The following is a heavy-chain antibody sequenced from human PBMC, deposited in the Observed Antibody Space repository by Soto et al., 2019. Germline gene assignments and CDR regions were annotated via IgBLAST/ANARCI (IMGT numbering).Heavy chain of an antibody. CDR3: ARRLYCGGDCYSGFDY. CDR2: IYPGDSDT. CDR1: GYTFSNYW. Sequence: GESLKISCNGSGYTFSNYWIDWVRQMPGKGLEWMGIIYPGDSDTKYSPSFQGQVTISADKSIRAAYLQWSSLKASDTAMYYCARRLYCGGDCYSGFDYWGQGTLVTVSS. V-gene: IGHV5-51*01. J-gene: IGHJ4*02. D-gene: IGHD2-21*02.